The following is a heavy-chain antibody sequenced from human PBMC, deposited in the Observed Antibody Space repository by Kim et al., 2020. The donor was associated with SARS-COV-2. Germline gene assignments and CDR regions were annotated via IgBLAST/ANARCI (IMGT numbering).Heavy chain of an antibody. CDR1: GGSISSYY. D-gene: IGHD6-19*01. V-gene: IGHV4-59*08. Sequence: SETLSLTCTVSGGSISSYYWSWIRQPPGKGLEWIGYIYYSGSTNYNPSLKSRVTISVDTSKNQFSLKLSSVTAADTAVYYCARQGAVAGFDYWGQGTLVTVSS. CDR2: IYYSGST. CDR3: ARQGAVAGFDY. J-gene: IGHJ4*02.